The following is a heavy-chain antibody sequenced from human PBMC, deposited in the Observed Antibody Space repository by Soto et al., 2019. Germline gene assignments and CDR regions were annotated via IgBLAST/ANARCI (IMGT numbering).Heavy chain of an antibody. D-gene: IGHD6-19*01. J-gene: IGHJ3*02. CDR1: GFTFSSYG. CDR2: IWYDGSNK. CDR3: AREGIAVAGGAFDI. V-gene: IGHV3-33*01. Sequence: QVQLVESGGGVVQPGRSLRLSCAASGFTFSSYGMHWVRQAPGKGLEWVAVIWYDGSNKYYADSVKGRFTISRDNSKCTLYLQMKSLRAEDTAVYYCAREGIAVAGGAFDIWGQGTMVPVSS.